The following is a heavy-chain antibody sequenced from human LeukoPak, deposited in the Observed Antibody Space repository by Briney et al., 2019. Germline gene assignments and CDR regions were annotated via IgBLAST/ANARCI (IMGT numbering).Heavy chain of an antibody. D-gene: IGHD2-15*01. J-gene: IGHJ5*02. CDR2: IYYSGSN. V-gene: IGHV4-59*07. CDR1: GGSISSYY. CDR3: ARGDCSGGRCYVDWFDP. Sequence: SDTLSLTCTVSGGSISSYYWSWIRQPPGKGLEWIGYIYYSGSNNYNPSLKSLVTISVDTSKNQSPMKLSSVTAADTAVYYCARGDCSGGRCYVDWFDPWGQGTLVTVSS.